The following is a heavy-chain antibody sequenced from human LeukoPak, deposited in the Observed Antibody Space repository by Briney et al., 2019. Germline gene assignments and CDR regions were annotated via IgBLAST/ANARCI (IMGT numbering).Heavy chain of an antibody. CDR2: IYYSGST. CDR1: GGSISSSSYY. CDR3: ARDSGYDYWYFDY. V-gene: IGHV4-39*02. Sequence: SETLSLTCTVSGGSISSSSYYWGWIRQPPGKGLEWIGNIYYSGSTYYNPSLKSRVTISVDTSKSQFSLKLSSVTAADTAVYYCARDSGYDYWYFDYWGQGTLVTVSS. D-gene: IGHD5-12*01. J-gene: IGHJ4*02.